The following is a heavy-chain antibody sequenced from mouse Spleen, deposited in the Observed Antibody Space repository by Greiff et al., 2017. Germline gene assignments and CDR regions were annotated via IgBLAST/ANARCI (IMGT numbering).Heavy chain of an antibody. V-gene: IGHV1-22*01. CDR1: GYTFTDYN. CDR2: INPNNGGT. D-gene: IGHD1-1*01. Sequence: EVQLQQSGPELVKPGASVKMSCKASGYTFTDYNMHWVKQSHGKSLEWIGYINPNNGGTSYNQKFKGKATLTVNKSSSTAYMELRSLTSEDSAVYYCARGYYGSSSLHWYFDVWGAGTTVTVSS. J-gene: IGHJ1*01. CDR3: ARGYYGSSSLHWYFDV.